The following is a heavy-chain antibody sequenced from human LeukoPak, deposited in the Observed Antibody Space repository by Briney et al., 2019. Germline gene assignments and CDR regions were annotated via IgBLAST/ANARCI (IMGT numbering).Heavy chain of an antibody. D-gene: IGHD3-3*01. V-gene: IGHV4-34*01. J-gene: IGHJ3*02. CDR3: ATQSLDFWSGDDAFDI. Sequence: PSQTLSLTCAVYGGSFSGYYWSWIRQPPGKGLEWIGEINRSGSTNYNPSLKSRVTISVDTSKNQFSLKLSSVTAADTAVYYCATQSLDFWSGDDAFDIWGQGTMVTVSS. CDR2: INRSGST. CDR1: GGSFSGYY.